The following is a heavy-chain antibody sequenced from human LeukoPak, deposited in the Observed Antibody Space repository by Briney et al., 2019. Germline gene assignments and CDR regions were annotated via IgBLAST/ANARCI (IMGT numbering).Heavy chain of an antibody. Sequence: GGSLRLSCAASGFTFSTYAMNWVRQAPGKGLEWVSSISRGTDHIYYADSVKGRFTISRDNSKNTLYLQMNSLRAEDTAVYYCARGGYSGYDCDYWGQGTLVTVSS. D-gene: IGHD5-12*01. CDR1: GFTFSTYA. CDR2: ISRGTDHI. V-gene: IGHV3-21*04. J-gene: IGHJ4*02. CDR3: ARGGYSGYDCDY.